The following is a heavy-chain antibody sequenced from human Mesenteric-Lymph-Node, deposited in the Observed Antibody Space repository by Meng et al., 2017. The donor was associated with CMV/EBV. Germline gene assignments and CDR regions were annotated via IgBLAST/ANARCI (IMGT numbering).Heavy chain of an antibody. CDR1: GFTFIRQT. CDR3: AKAPSSAWPYYFDY. V-gene: IGHV3-23*01. J-gene: IGHJ4*02. D-gene: IGHD6-19*01. CDR2: ISSSGGST. Sequence: ALGFTFIRQTCSWVRQAPGKGLELVSAISSSGGSTYYADSVKGRFTISRDNSKNTLHLQMNSLRAEDTAIYYCAKAPSSAWPYYFDYWGQGTLVTVSS.